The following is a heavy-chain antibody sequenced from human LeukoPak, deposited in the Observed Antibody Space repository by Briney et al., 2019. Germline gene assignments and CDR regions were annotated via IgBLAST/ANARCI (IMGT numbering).Heavy chain of an antibody. D-gene: IGHD3-10*01. CDR1: GGSISSGDYY. V-gene: IGHV4-30-4*01. CDR2: IYYSGST. Sequence: PSQTLSLTCTVSGGSISSGDYYRSWIRQPPGKGLEWIGYIYYSGSTYYNPSLKSRVTMSVDTSKNQFSLKLSSMTAADTAVYYCAREWVGDVIHYYHLDVWGKGTTVTVSS. CDR3: AREWVGDVIHYYHLDV. J-gene: IGHJ6*03.